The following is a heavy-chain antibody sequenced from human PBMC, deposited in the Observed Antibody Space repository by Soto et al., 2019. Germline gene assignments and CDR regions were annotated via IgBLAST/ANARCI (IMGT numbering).Heavy chain of an antibody. CDR1: GYTFTGYY. V-gene: IGHV1-2*04. J-gene: IGHJ4*02. CDR3: ARDLMYSSSGESWHYFDY. D-gene: IGHD6-6*01. CDR2: INPNSGGT. Sequence: ASVKVSCKASGYTFTGYYMHWVRQAPGQGLEWMGWINPNSGGTNYAQKFQGWVTMTRDTSISTAYMELSRLSSDDTAMYYCARDLMYSSSGESWHYFDYWGQGTLVTVSS.